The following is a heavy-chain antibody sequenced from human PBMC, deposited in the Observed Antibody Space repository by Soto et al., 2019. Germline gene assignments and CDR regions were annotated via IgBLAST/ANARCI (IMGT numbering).Heavy chain of an antibody. CDR3: ARRYSGGRAFDI. D-gene: IGHD5-12*01. Sequence: QVQPVESGGGLVRPGESLRLSCAASEFTFSDYYMSWIRQAPGKGLEWVSYISSSGNTIYYADSVKGRFTISRDNAKNSLYLQMNSLRAEDTAVYYCARRYSGGRAFDICGQGTMVTVSS. J-gene: IGHJ3*02. V-gene: IGHV3-11*01. CDR2: ISSSGNTI. CDR1: EFTFSDYY.